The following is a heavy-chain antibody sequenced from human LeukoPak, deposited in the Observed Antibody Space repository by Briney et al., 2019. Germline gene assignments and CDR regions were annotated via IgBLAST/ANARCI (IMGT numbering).Heavy chain of an antibody. CDR2: INPSGGST. CDR1: GYTFTSYY. Sequence: ASVKVSCKASGYTFTSYYMHWVRQAPGQGLEWMGIINPSGGSTSYAQKFQGRVTMTRDTSTSTVYMELSSLRSEDTAVYYCARDQGSGRIVGATRAVNWFDPWGQGTLVTVSS. J-gene: IGHJ5*02. D-gene: IGHD1-26*01. V-gene: IGHV1-46*01. CDR3: ARDQGSGRIVGATRAVNWFDP.